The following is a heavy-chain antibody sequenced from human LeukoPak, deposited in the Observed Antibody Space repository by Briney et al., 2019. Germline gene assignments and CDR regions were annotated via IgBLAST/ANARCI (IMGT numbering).Heavy chain of an antibody. CDR3: ASSVPRSGSYYFDY. V-gene: IGHV1-18*01. D-gene: IGHD1-26*01. CDR1: GYTFTSYG. Sequence: ASVKVSCKASGYTFTSYGISWVRQAPGRGLEWMGWISAYNGNTNYAQKLQGRVTMTTDTSTSTAYMELRSLRSDDTAVYYCASSVPRSGSYYFDYWGQGTLVTVSS. J-gene: IGHJ4*02. CDR2: ISAYNGNT.